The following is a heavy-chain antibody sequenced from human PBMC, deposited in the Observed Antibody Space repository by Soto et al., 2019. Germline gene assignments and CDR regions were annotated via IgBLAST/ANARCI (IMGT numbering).Heavy chain of an antibody. D-gene: IGHD6-13*01. CDR2: ISYDGSNK. CDR3: ARGDSSSFTDPFDY. CDR1: GFTVSSYA. Sequence: GGSPRLSCAASGFTVSSYAMHWVRQAPGKGLEWVAVISYDGSNKYYADSVKGRFTISRDNSKNTLYLQMNSLRAEDTAVYYCARGDSSSFTDPFDYWGQGTLVTVSS. J-gene: IGHJ4*02. V-gene: IGHV3-30-3*01.